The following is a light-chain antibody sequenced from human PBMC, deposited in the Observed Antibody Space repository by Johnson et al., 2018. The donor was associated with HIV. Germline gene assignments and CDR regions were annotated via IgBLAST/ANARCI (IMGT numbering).Light chain of an antibody. CDR3: GTWDSSLSAGV. Sequence: SILTQPPSVSAAPGQKVTISCSGSSSNIGNNYVSWYQQLPGTAPKLLIYENNKRPSGIPDRFSGSKSGTSATLGITGLQTGDEADYYCGTWDSSLSAGVVGTGTKVIVL. V-gene: IGLV1-51*02. CDR1: SSNIGNNY. J-gene: IGLJ1*01. CDR2: ENN.